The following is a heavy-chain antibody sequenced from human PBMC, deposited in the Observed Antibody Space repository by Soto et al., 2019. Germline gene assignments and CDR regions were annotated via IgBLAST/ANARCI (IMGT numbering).Heavy chain of an antibody. CDR2: FDPEDGET. CDR1: GYTLTELS. V-gene: IGHV1-24*01. CDR3: AKKAMVVTDGAFDI. Sequence: ASVKVSCKVSGYTLTELSMHWVRQAPGKGLEWMGGFDPEDGETIYAQKFQGRVTMTEDTSTDTAYMELSSLRSEDTAVYYCAKKAMVVTDGAFDIWGQGTMVTVSS. D-gene: IGHD2-21*02. J-gene: IGHJ3*02.